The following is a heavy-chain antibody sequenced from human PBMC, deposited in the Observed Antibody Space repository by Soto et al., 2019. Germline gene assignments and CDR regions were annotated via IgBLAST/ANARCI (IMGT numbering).Heavy chain of an antibody. D-gene: IGHD6-13*01. CDR3: ATGIIAAAGHYYGMDV. V-gene: IGHV1-24*01. J-gene: IGHJ6*02. CDR2: FDPEDGET. CDR1: LTELS. Sequence: LTELSMHWVRQAPGKGLEWMGGFDPEDGETIYAQKFQGRVTMTEDTSTDTAYMELSSLRSEDTAVYYCATGIIAAAGHYYGMDVWGQGTTVTVSS.